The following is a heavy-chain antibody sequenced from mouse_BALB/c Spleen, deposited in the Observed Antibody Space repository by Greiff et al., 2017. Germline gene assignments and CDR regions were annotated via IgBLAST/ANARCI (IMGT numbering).Heavy chain of an antibody. J-gene: IGHJ4*01. D-gene: IGHD2-1*01. Sequence: EVQLQESGPGLVKPSQSLSLTCTVTGYSITSDYAWNWIRQFPGNKLEWMGYISYSGSTSYNPSLKSRISITRDTSKNQFFLQLNSVTTEDTATYYCARLGNYEAMDYWGQGTSVTVSS. CDR3: ARLGNYEAMDY. V-gene: IGHV3-2*02. CDR1: GYSITSDYA. CDR2: ISYSGST.